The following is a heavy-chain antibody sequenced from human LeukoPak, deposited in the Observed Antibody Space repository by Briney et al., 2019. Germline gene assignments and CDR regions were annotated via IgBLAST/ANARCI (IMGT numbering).Heavy chain of an antibody. Sequence: SETLSLTCTVSGGSMTGYYWSWIRQPAGKGLEWIGRIYSSGSTNYNPSLKSRVTISVDTSKNLFSLRLTYLTAADTAVYYCARVGGSGSSFDYWGQGTQVTVSS. CDR3: ARVGGSGSSFDY. V-gene: IGHV4-4*07. J-gene: IGHJ4*02. CDR1: GGSMTGYY. D-gene: IGHD3-10*01. CDR2: IYSSGST.